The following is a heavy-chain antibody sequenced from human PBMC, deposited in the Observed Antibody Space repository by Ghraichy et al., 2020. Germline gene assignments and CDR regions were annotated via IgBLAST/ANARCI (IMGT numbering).Heavy chain of an antibody. Sequence: ASVKVSCTASGYAFTSFAFSWVRQAPGQGLEWMGWISPNSGGTDYAQKFQGRVTMTRDTSISAAYMELSGLRSDDTAVYFCARFLRRVVVTTPPDAFDIWGQGTMVTVSS. D-gene: IGHD2-15*01. CDR3: ARFLRRVVVTTPPDAFDI. CDR1: GYAFTSFA. CDR2: ISPNSGGT. V-gene: IGHV1-2*02. J-gene: IGHJ3*02.